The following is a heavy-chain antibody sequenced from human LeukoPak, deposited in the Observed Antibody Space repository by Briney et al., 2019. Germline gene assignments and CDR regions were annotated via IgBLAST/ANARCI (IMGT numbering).Heavy chain of an antibody. V-gene: IGHV1-2*02. CDR3: ASARSELVWALDY. Sequence: ASVKVSCKASGYTFTGYSMHWVRQAPGQGLEWMGWINPNSGGTNYAQKFQGRVTMTRDTSISTAYMELSRLRSDDTAVYYCASARSELVWALDYWGQGTLVTVSS. J-gene: IGHJ4*02. CDR2: INPNSGGT. CDR1: GYTFTGYS. D-gene: IGHD6-6*01.